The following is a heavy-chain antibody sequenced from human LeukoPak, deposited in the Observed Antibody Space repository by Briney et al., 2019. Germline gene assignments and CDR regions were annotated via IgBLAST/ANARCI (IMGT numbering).Heavy chain of an antibody. Sequence: SETLSLTCTVSGGSISSSSYYWGWIRQPPGKGLEWIGSIYYSGGTYYNSSLKSRVTISVDTSKNQFSLKLSSVTAADTAVYYCASSRNTFDYWGQGTLVTVSS. V-gene: IGHV4-39*01. J-gene: IGHJ4*02. CDR3: ASSRNTFDY. D-gene: IGHD2/OR15-2a*01. CDR2: IYYSGGT. CDR1: GGSISSSSYY.